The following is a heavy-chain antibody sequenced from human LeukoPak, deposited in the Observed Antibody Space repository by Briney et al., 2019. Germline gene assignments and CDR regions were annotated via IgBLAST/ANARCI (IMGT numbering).Heavy chain of an antibody. J-gene: IGHJ5*02. CDR2: ISSSRSYK. V-gene: IGHV3-21*01. D-gene: IGHD2-2*01. Sequence: GGSLRLSCAASGFTFSSYSMNWVRQAPGKGLEWVSSISSSRSYKYYADSLKGRFTISRDNAKNSLFLQMNSLTADDTAVHYCVRAYHPGGWFDPWGQGTLVTVSS. CDR3: VRAYHPGGWFDP. CDR1: GFTFSSYS.